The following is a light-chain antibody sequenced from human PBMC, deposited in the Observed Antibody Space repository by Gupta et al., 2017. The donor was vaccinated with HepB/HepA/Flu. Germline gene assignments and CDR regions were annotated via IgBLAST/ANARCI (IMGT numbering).Light chain of an antibody. V-gene: IGLV4-60*03. CDR3: ETSDSNNHVF. J-gene: IGLJ2*01. CDR1: SGHSSNI. CDR2: LESGGTY. Sequence: QPVLSQSSSASASLGSSVKLTCTLSSGHSSNIIAWHQQQPGKAPRYLMKLESGGTYKKGSGVPDRFSGSSSGADRHLTISNLQSEDEADYYCETSDSNNHVFFGGGTKLTVL.